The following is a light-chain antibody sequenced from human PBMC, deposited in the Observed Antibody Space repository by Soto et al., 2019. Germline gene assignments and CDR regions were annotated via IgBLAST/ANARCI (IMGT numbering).Light chain of an antibody. J-gene: IGKJ1*01. CDR2: DAS. CDR1: QSVRSN. V-gene: IGKV3D-15*01. CDR3: QFSAYPSNT. Sequence: NVMKLSPATLSVSPKERVTLSCRASQSVRSNLAWYQQKPGQAPRLLIYDASTRATDIPVRFSGSGSGTEFTLTIIRLEPEDFAVYYCQFSAYPSNTFAQGAKVDIK.